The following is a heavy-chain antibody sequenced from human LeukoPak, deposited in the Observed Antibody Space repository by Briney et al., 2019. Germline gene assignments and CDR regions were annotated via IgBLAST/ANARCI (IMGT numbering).Heavy chain of an antibody. Sequence: SETLSLTCTVSGGSISSYYWSWIRQPPGKGLEWIGYIYYSGSTNYNPSLKSRVTISVDTSKNQFSLKLSSVTAADTAVYYCARERHYYGMDVWGQGTTVTVSS. CDR1: GGSISSYY. V-gene: IGHV4-59*01. J-gene: IGHJ6*02. CDR2: IYYSGST. CDR3: ARERHYYGMDV.